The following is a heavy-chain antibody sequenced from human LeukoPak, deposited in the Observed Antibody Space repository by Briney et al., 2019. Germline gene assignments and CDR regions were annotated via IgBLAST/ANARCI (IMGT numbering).Heavy chain of an antibody. CDR1: GFTFGNDS. V-gene: IGHV3-74*01. CDR2: ISGGGSST. D-gene: IGHD3-10*01. J-gene: IGHJ4*02. CDR3: VRHAYGLKH. Sequence: GGSRSHSCAASGFTFGNDSMHWVRQAPGEGLVWVSRISGGGSSTDYADSVKGRFTISRDNAKSTLYLQLNSLRAEDTAIYFCVRHAYGLKHRGQGPLVTVSS.